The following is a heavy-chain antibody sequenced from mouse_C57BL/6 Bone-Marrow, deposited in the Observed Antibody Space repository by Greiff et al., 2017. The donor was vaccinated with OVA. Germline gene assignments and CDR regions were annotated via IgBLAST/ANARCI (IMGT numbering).Heavy chain of an antibody. V-gene: IGHV1-81*01. CDR2: VYPRSGNT. D-gene: IGHD1-1*01. J-gene: IGHJ2*01. CDR1: GYTFTSYG. Sequence: QVQLKQSGAELARPGASVKLSCKASGYTFTSYGISWVKQRTGQGLGWVGEVYPRSGNTYYNEKFKGKATLTADKSSSTAYMELRSLTSEDSAVYFCAREWIYYYGSREGYYFDYWGQGTTLTVSS. CDR3: AREWIYYYGSREGYYFDY.